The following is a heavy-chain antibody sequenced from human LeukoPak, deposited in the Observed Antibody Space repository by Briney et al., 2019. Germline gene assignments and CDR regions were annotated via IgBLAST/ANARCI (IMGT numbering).Heavy chain of an antibody. V-gene: IGHV3-7*01. CDR2: IKEDGSEK. D-gene: IGHD2-2*01. CDR3: AKDLPAAVD. J-gene: IGHJ4*02. Sequence: GGSLRLSCAASGFTFSNYWMSWVRQAPGKGLEWVANIKEDGSEKYYVDSVKGRFTISRDNARNSLYLQMNSLRAEDTAVYYCAKDLPAAVDWGQGTLVTVSS. CDR1: GFTFSNYW.